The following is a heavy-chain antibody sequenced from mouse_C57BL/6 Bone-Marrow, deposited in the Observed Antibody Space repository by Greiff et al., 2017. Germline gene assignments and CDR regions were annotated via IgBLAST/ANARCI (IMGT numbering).Heavy chain of an antibody. D-gene: IGHD6-1*01. CDR3: SRRGAAGYFDV. J-gene: IGHJ1*03. V-gene: IGHV5-9*01. CDR1: GFTFSSYT. CDR2: ISGGGGNT. Sequence: EVNLVESGGGLVKPGGSLKLSCAASGFTFSSYTMSWVRPTPEKRLEWVATISGGGGNTYYPDSVKGRFTISRDNAKNTLYLLMSSLRSEDTALYYCSRRGAAGYFDVCGTGTTVTVSS.